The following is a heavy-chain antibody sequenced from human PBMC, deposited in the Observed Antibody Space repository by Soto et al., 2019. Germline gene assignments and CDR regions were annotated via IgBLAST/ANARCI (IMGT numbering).Heavy chain of an antibody. CDR3: ARLGFVGEGDF. Sequence: PGGSLRLSCATSGFTFSRYWIHWVRQAPGEGLVWVSRISGDGVHTDYAESVKGRFTVSRDIAKSTGYLQMNNLRAEDTAIYYCARLGFVGEGDFWGQGILVIVS. V-gene: IGHV3-74*01. CDR2: ISGDGVHT. CDR1: GFTFSRYW. J-gene: IGHJ4*02. D-gene: IGHD3-16*01.